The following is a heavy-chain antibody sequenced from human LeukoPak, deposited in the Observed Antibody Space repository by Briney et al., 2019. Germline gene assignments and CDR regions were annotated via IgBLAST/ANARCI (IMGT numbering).Heavy chain of an antibody. Sequence: GGPLRVSCAGSGFSISRYGMHWVRQPPGKGLEWVAFTRYDGSNKYFADSVKGRFTFSRDNSKNTLYLQMQSLRLEDSAIYYCAKDLFGDYVWGTYRAIDTWGQGTLVTVSS. V-gene: IGHV3-30*02. CDR2: TRYDGSNK. CDR1: GFSISRYG. CDR3: AKDLFGDYVWGTYRAIDT. J-gene: IGHJ4*02. D-gene: IGHD3-16*02.